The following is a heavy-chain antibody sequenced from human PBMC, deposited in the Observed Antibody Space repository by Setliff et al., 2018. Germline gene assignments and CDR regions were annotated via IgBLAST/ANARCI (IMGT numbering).Heavy chain of an antibody. V-gene: IGHV3-23*01. CDR3: AKDPSELPVYYFDY. CDR1: GFTFSSYA. J-gene: IGHJ4*02. D-gene: IGHD1-26*01. Sequence: GGSLRLSCAASGFTFSSYAMSWVRQAPGKGLEWVPAISGSGGSTYYADSVKGRFTISRDNSKNTLYLQMSSLRADDTALYYCAKDPSELPVYYFDYWGQGTLVTVSS. CDR2: ISGSGGST.